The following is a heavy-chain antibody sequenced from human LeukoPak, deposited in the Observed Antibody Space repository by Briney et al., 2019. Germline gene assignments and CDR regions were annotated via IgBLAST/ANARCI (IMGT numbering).Heavy chain of an antibody. V-gene: IGHV1-2*02. CDR1: GYTFTGYY. CDR2: INPNSGGT. J-gene: IGHJ3*02. D-gene: IGHD2/OR15-2a*01. Sequence: ASVKVSCKASGYTFTGYYMHWVRQAPGQGLEWMGWINPNSGGTNYAQKFQGRVTMTRDTSISTIYMELSRLRSDDTAMYYCARNSNAFDIWGQGTMVIVSS. CDR3: ARNSNAFDI.